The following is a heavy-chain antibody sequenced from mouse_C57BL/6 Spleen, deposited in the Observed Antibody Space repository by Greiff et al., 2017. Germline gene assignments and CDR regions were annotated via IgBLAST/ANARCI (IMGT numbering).Heavy chain of an antibody. CDR2: IRSKSNNYAT. V-gene: IGHV10-1*01. D-gene: IGHD2-3*01. J-gene: IGHJ2*01. CDR3: VRHGDGYYHFDY. CDR1: GFSFNTYA. Sequence: EVQLVESGGGLVQPKGSLKLSCAASGFSFNTYAMNWVRQAPGKGLEWVARIRSKSNNYATYYADSVKDRFTISRDDSESMLYLQMNNLKTEDTAMYYCVRHGDGYYHFDYWGQGTTLTVSS.